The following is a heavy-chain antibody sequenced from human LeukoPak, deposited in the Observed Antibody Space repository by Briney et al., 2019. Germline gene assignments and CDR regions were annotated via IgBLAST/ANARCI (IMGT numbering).Heavy chain of an antibody. CDR3: AKDRLGYGDYSDY. CDR2: INPNSGGT. Sequence: ASVKVSCKASGYTFTGHYMHWVRQAPGQGLEWMGWINPNSGGTNYAEKFQGRVTMTRDTSISTAYMELTRLRSDDTAVYFCAKDRLGYGDYSDYWGQGTLVTVSS. J-gene: IGHJ4*02. CDR1: GYTFTGHY. V-gene: IGHV1-2*02. D-gene: IGHD4-17*01.